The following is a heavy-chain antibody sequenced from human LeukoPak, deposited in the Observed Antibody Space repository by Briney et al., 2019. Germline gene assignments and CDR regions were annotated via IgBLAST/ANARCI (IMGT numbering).Heavy chain of an antibody. CDR3: ALAPYCSSTSCYRYYYYGMDV. D-gene: IGHD2-2*02. CDR2: IIPIFGTA. CDR1: GGTFSSYA. J-gene: IGHJ6*02. Sequence: SVTVSCKASGGTFSSYAISWVRQAPGQGLEWMGGIIPIFGTANYAQKFQGRVTITADESTSTAYMELSSLRSEDTAVYYCALAPYCSSTSCYRYYYYGMDVWGQGTTATVSS. V-gene: IGHV1-69*13.